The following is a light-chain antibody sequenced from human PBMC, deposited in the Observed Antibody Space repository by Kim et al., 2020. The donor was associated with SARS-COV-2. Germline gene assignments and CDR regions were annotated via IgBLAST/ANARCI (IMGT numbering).Light chain of an antibody. CDR2: QDS. CDR1: KLGDKY. CDR3: QAWDTISVV. Sequence: SVAPAQTACITWSGEKLGDKYACWYQQKPGQSPVPVIYQDSKRPSVIPERFSGSNSGNTATLTISGTQAMDEADYYCQAWDTISVVFGGATQLTV. V-gene: IGLV3-1*01. J-gene: IGLJ2*01.